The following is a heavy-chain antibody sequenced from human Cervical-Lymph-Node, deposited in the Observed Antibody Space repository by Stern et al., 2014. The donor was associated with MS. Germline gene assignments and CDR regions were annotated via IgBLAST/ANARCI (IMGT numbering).Heavy chain of an antibody. CDR1: GFTFSSYW. J-gene: IGHJ4*02. V-gene: IGHV3-74*02. Sequence: EVQLVESGGGLVQPGGSLRLSCAASGFTFSSYWMHWVRQAPGKGLVWVSRMNSDGSSTSYADSVKGRFTISRDNAKNTLYLQMNSLRVEDTAVYYCARGYGGNSDPPFDYWGQGTLVTVSS. CDR3: ARGYGGNSDPPFDY. D-gene: IGHD4-23*01. CDR2: MNSDGSST.